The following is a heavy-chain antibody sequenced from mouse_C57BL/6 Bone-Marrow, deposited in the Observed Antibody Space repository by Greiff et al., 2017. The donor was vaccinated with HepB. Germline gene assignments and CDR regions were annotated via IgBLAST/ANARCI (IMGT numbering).Heavy chain of an antibody. CDR1: GYSITSGYY. Sequence: EVQLVESGPGLVKPSQSLSLTCSVTGYSITSGYYWNWIRQFPGNKLEWMGYISYDGSNNYNPSLKNRISITRDTSKNQFFLKLNSVTTEDTATYYCARVCYGFAYWGQGTLVTVSA. D-gene: IGHD2-12*01. J-gene: IGHJ3*01. V-gene: IGHV3-6*01. CDR2: ISYDGSN. CDR3: ARVCYGFAY.